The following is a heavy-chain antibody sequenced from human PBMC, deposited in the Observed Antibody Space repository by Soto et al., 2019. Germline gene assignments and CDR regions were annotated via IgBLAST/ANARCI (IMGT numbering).Heavy chain of an antibody. CDR1: GFTFSSYG. V-gene: IGHV3-33*01. CDR2: IWYDGSNK. J-gene: IGHJ6*03. D-gene: IGHD2-2*02. CDR3: ARDHGLHCSSTSCHISYYYDYMDV. Sequence: QVQLVESGGGVVQPGRSLRLSCAASGFTFSSYGMHWVRQAPGKGLEWVAVIWYDGSNKYYADSVKGRFTISRDNSKNTLYLQMNSLRAEDTAVYYCARDHGLHCSSTSCHISYYYDYMDVWGKGTTVTVSS.